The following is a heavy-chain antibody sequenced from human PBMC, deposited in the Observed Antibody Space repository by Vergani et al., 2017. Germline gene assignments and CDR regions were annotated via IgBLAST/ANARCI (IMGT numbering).Heavy chain of an antibody. CDR2: INHSGST. CDR3: ASGRPLRAARLSV. D-gene: IGHD6-6*01. Sequence: QVQLQQWGAGLLKPSETLSLTCAVYGGSFSGYYWSWIRQPPGKGLEWIGEINHSGSTNYNPSLKSRFTISLDTSKNQFSLKLSSVTAADTAVYYCASGRPLRAARLSVWGQGTLVTVSS. J-gene: IGHJ4*02. CDR1: GGSFSGYY. V-gene: IGHV4-34*01.